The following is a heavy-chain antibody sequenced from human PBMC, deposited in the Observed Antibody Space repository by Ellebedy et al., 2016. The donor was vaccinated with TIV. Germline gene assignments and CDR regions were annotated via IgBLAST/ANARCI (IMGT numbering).Heavy chain of an antibody. CDR1: ELTVSGNY. D-gene: IGHD3-10*01. J-gene: IGHJ3*02. CDR3: ARETFNDVDLKLWGVLDM. V-gene: IGHV3-66*01. CDR2: IFIDGTT. Sequence: GESLKISCAASELTVSGNYMSWVRQAPGKGLEWVSVIFIDGTTYYADSVKGRFTISRDNSKKPLYIQMNSLRAEDTAVYYCARETFNDVDLKLWGVLDMWGQGTMVTVSS.